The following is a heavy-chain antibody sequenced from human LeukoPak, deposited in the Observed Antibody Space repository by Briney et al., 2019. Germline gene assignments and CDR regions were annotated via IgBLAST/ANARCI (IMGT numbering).Heavy chain of an antibody. Sequence: GGSLRLSCVAPGFTFNSYAMSWVRQAPGKGLEWVSAISGSGGSTYYADSVKGRFTISRDNSKNTLYLQMNSLRAEDTAVYYCAKDRGASTGFDYWGQGTLVTVSS. D-gene: IGHD1-26*01. J-gene: IGHJ4*02. CDR3: AKDRGASTGFDY. V-gene: IGHV3-23*01. CDR2: ISGSGGST. CDR1: GFTFNSYA.